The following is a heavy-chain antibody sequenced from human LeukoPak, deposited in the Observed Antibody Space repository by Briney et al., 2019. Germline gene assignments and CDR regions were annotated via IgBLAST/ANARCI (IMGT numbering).Heavy chain of an antibody. CDR3: ARHPVLRFLASYPDY. V-gene: IGHV5-51*01. CDR2: IYPGDSDT. J-gene: IGHJ4*02. D-gene: IGHD3-3*01. Sequence: GESLKISCKGSGYRFTSYWIGWVRPMPGKGLEWMGIIYPGDSDTRYSPSFQGQVTISADKSISTAYLQWSSLKASDTAMYYCARHPVLRFLASYPDYWGQGTLVTVSS. CDR1: GYRFTSYW.